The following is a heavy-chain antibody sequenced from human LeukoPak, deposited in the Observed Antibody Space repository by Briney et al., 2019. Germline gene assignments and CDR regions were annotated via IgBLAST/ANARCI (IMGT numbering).Heavy chain of an antibody. CDR2: IYYSGNT. Sequence: PETLSLTCTVSGGSISSSSYFWGWIRQPPGKGLEWIGSIYYSGNTYYNPSLKSRVTVSVDTSKNQFSLKLSSVTAADTAVYYCARRITATGTIDYWGQGTLVTVSS. CDR3: ARRITATGTIDY. J-gene: IGHJ4*02. V-gene: IGHV4-39*01. CDR1: GGSISSSSYF. D-gene: IGHD6-13*01.